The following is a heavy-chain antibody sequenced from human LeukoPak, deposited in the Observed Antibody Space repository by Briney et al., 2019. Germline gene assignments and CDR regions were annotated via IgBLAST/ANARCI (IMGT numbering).Heavy chain of an antibody. CDR2: IRSKANSYAT. CDR3: TGYCSSTSCPTTFDY. Sequence: GGSLKLSCAASGFTFSGSAMHWVRQASGKGLKWVGRIRSKANSYATAYAASVKGRFTISRDDSKNTAYLQMNSLKTEDTAVYYCTGYCSSTSCPTTFDYWGQGTLVTVSS. CDR1: GFTFSGSA. J-gene: IGHJ4*02. D-gene: IGHD2-2*01. V-gene: IGHV3-73*01.